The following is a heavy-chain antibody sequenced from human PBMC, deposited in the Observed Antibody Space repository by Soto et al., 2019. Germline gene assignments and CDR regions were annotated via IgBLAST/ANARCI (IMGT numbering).Heavy chain of an antibody. D-gene: IGHD3-22*01. CDR2: INSDGSST. CDR1: GFTFSSYW. V-gene: IGHV3-74*01. J-gene: IGHJ4*02. Sequence: GGSLRLSCAASGFTFSSYWMHWVRQAPGKGLVWVSRINSDGSSTSYADSVKGRFTISRDNAKNTLYLQMNSLRAEDTAVYYCARVSTYYYDSSGLDYWGQGTLVTVSS. CDR3: ARVSTYYYDSSGLDY.